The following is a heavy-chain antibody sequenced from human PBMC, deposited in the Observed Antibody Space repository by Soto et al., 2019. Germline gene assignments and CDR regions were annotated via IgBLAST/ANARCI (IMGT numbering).Heavy chain of an antibody. D-gene: IGHD5-12*01. CDR1: GFTVSSNY. CDR3: AREDGYRGGDAFDI. J-gene: IGHJ3*02. V-gene: IGHV3-66*01. Sequence: GGPLRLSCAASGFTVSSNYMSWVRQAPGKGLECVSVIYSGGSTYYADSVKGRFTISRDNSKNTLYLQMNSLRAEDTAVYYCAREDGYRGGDAFDIWGQGTMVTVSS. CDR2: IYSGGST.